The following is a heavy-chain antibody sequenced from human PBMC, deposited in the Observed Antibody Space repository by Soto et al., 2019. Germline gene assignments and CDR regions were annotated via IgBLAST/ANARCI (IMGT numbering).Heavy chain of an antibody. D-gene: IGHD4-17*01. J-gene: IGHJ4*02. CDR2: MHDSVNT. V-gene: IGHV4-59*01. Sequence: SETLSLTCTVSGGSISSYYWNWVRQPPGKGLEFIAYMHDSVNTIYNPSLKSRVTISVDTSKNQFSLKLSSVTAADTAVYYCARAPYGDYVVWIDYWGQGTLVTVSS. CDR1: GGSISSYY. CDR3: ARAPYGDYVVWIDY.